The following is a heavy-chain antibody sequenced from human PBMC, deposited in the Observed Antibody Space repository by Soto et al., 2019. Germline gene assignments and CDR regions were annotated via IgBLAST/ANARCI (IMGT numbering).Heavy chain of an antibody. CDR3: AHRPRSSSWKSYFDY. D-gene: IGHD6-13*01. Sequence: SGPTLVNPTQTLTLTCTFSGFSLSTSGVGVGWIRQPPGKALEWLALIYWNDDKRYSPSLKSRLTITKDTSKNQVVLTMTTMDPVDTATYYCAHRPRSSSWKSYFDYWGQGTLVTVSS. J-gene: IGHJ4*02. CDR1: GFSLSTSGVG. V-gene: IGHV2-5*01. CDR2: IYWNDDK.